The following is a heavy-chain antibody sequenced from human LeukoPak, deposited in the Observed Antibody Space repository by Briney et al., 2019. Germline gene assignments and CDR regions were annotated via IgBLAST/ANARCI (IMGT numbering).Heavy chain of an antibody. CDR3: ARVSQWELPERFDY. V-gene: IGHV1-3*04. J-gene: IGHJ4*02. D-gene: IGHD1-26*01. Sequence: ASVKVSCKASGYTFTTYAIHWVRQAPGQRLEWMGWISTYSDNRRYSPKFQGTVTITTDTSASTAYMELSSLRSEDTAVYYCARVSQWELPERFDYWGQGTLVTVSS. CDR1: GYTFTTYA. CDR2: ISTYSDNR.